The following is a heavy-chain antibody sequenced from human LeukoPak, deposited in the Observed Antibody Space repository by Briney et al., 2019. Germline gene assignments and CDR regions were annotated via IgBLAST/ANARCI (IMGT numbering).Heavy chain of an antibody. V-gene: IGHV5-51*01. J-gene: IGHJ4*02. CDR3: TGRGSGILPEY. Sequence: GESLKISCKGSGYSFPSYWIGWVRQMPGKGLEWMGLIYPGDSDTRYSPSFQGQVTISADKSISTVYLQLSSLKASDTAMYYCTGRGSGILPEYWGQGTLVTVSS. CDR2: IYPGDSDT. D-gene: IGHD3-10*01. CDR1: GYSFPSYW.